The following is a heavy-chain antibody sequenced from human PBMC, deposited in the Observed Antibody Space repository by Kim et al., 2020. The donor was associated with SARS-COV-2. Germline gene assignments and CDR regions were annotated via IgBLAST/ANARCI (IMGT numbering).Heavy chain of an antibody. J-gene: IGHJ6*02. Sequence: ASVKVSCKASGYTFTSYGISWVRQAPGQGLEWMGWISAYNGNTNYAQKLQGRVTMTTDTSTSTAYMELRSLRSDDTAVYYCARDMVAAAGSSYYYYGMDVWGQGTTVTVSS. CDR2: ISAYNGNT. D-gene: IGHD6-13*01. CDR1: GYTFTSYG. V-gene: IGHV1-18*01. CDR3: ARDMVAAAGSSYYYYGMDV.